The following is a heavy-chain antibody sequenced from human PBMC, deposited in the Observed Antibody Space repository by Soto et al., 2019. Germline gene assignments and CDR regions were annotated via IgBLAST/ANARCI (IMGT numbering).Heavy chain of an antibody. CDR1: GGSFSSYA. CDR3: ARDLRAAGRPGMDV. D-gene: IGHD6-13*01. V-gene: IGHV1-69*13. Sequence: ASVKVSCKASGGSFSSYAISWVRQAPGQGLEWMGGIIPIVGTGNYAQNFQGRVTITADESTSTAYMELSSLRSEDTAMYYCARDLRAAGRPGMDVWGQGTTVTVSS. J-gene: IGHJ6*02. CDR2: IIPIVGTG.